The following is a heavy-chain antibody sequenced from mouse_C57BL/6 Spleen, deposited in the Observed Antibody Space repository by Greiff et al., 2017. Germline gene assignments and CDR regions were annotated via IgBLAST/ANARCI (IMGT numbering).Heavy chain of an antibody. D-gene: IGHD2-14*01. Sequence: QVQLQQSGAELVMPGASVKLSCKASGYTFTSYWMHWVKQRPGQGLEWIGEIDPSDSYTNYNQKFKGKSTLTVDKSSSTAYMQLSSLTSEDSAVYYCARKDSTSYAMDYWGQGTSVTVSS. CDR3: ARKDSTSYAMDY. CDR1: GYTFTSYW. V-gene: IGHV1-69*01. J-gene: IGHJ4*01. CDR2: IDPSDSYT.